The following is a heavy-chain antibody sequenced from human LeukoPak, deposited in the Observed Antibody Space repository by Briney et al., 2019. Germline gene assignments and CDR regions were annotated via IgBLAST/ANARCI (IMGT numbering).Heavy chain of an antibody. CDR3: ATSLGPLAEY. D-gene: IGHD7-27*01. CDR2: INSGGSGT. J-gene: IGHJ4*02. V-gene: IGHV3-74*01. CDR1: GFTFNSYW. Sequence: GGSLRLSCAASGFTFNSYWMHWVRQTPGKGLVWVSRINSGGSGTSYADSVEGRFTISRDNAKNTLYLQMNSLKGEDTAVYYCATSLGPLAEYWGQGTLVTVSS.